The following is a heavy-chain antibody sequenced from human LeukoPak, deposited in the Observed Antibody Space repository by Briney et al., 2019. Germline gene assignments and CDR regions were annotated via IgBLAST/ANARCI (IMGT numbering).Heavy chain of an antibody. Sequence: GGSLRLSCAASGFTFSSYAMHWVRQAPGKGLEWVAVISYDGSNKYYADSVKGRFTISRDNSKNTLYLQMNCLRAEDTAVYYCARGPHLELYYFDYWGQGTLVTVSS. V-gene: IGHV3-30*04. CDR2: ISYDGSNK. J-gene: IGHJ4*02. CDR1: GFTFSSYA. D-gene: IGHD1-7*01. CDR3: ARGPHLELYYFDY.